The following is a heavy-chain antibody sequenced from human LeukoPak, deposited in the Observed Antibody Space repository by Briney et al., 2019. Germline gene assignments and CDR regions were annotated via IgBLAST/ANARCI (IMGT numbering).Heavy chain of an antibody. J-gene: IGHJ5*02. D-gene: IGHD6-19*01. CDR2: INHSGST. Sequence: SETLSLTCAVYGGSFSGYYWSWIRQPPGKGLEWIGEINHSGSTNYNPSLKSRVTISVDTSKNQFSLKLSSVTAADTAVYYCARGSKQWLPTLNGNWFDPWGQGTLVTVSS. V-gene: IGHV4-34*01. CDR3: ARGSKQWLPTLNGNWFDP. CDR1: GGSFSGYY.